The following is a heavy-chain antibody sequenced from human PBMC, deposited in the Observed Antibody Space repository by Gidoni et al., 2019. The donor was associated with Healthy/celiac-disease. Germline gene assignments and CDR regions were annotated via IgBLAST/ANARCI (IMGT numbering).Heavy chain of an antibody. Sequence: QVQLVESEGGVVQTGRSLRLPGEASGFTLGSYGMHWVRQAPGKGLEWVAVISYYGSNKYYADSVKGRFTISRDNSKNTLYLQMTSLRAEDTAVYYCAKDTRPRGRFGLDYWGQGTLVTVSS. CDR2: ISYYGSNK. V-gene: IGHV3-30*18. CDR1: GFTLGSYG. D-gene: IGHD3-10*01. CDR3: AKDTRPRGRFGLDY. J-gene: IGHJ4*02.